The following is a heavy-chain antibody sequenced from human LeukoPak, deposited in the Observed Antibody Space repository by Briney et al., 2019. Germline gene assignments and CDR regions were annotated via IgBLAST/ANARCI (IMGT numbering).Heavy chain of an antibody. J-gene: IGHJ4*02. CDR3: ARDLRIVSGSYLDY. Sequence: GGSLRLSCAASGFTFSSYSMNWVRQAPGKGLEWVSSISSSSSYIYYADSVKGRFTISRDNAKNSLYLQMNSLRAEDTAIYYCARDLRIVSGSYLDYWGQGTLVTVSS. D-gene: IGHD1-26*01. CDR2: ISSSSSYI. V-gene: IGHV3-21*01. CDR1: GFTFSSYS.